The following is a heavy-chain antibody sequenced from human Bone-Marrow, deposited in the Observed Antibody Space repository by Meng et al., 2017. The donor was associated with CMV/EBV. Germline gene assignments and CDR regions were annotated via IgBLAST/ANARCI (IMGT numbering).Heavy chain of an antibody. CDR3: ARDPGYGRNWFDP. D-gene: IGHD5-12*01. V-gene: IGHV1-2*02. J-gene: IGHJ5*02. Sequence: ASVKVSCKASGYTFTGYYMHWVRQAPGQGLEWMGWINPNSGGTNYAQKFQGRVTMTRDTSISTAYMGLSRLRSDDTAVYYCARDPGYGRNWFDPWGQGTPVTVSS. CDR2: INPNSGGT. CDR1: GYTFTGYY.